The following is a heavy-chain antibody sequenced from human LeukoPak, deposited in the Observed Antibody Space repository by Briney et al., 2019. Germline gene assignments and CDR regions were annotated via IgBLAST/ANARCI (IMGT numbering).Heavy chain of an antibody. Sequence: ASVKVSCKASGYTFTSYGISWVRRAPGQGLEWMGWISAYNRNTKYAQKLQGRVTMTTDTSTSTAYMELTSLRSDDTAVYYCARGGDYGGNSYWGQGTLVTVSS. D-gene: IGHD4-23*01. CDR2: ISAYNRNT. V-gene: IGHV1-18*01. CDR3: ARGGDYGGNSY. CDR1: GYTFTSYG. J-gene: IGHJ4*02.